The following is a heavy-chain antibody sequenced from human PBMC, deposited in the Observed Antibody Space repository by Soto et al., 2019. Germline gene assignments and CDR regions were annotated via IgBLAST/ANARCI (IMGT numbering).Heavy chain of an antibody. CDR2: ISYDGSNK. CDR3: AKDWVITLGGVDY. J-gene: IGHJ4*02. CDR1: GFTFSSDG. V-gene: IGHV3-30*18. Sequence: PGGSLRLSCAASGFTFSSDGMHWVRQAPGKGLEWVAVISYDGSNKYYADSVKGRFTISRDNSKNTLYLQMNSLRAEDTAVYYCAKDWVITLGGVDYWGQGTLVTVS. D-gene: IGHD3-16*01.